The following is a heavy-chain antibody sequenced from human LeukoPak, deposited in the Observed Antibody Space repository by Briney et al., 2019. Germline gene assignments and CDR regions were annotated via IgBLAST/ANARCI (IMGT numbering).Heavy chain of an antibody. Sequence: GGSLRLSCAASGFTFSSYSMNWVRQAPGKGLEWVSYISSSSSTIYYADSVKGRFTISRDSAKNSLYLQMNSLRAEDTAVYYCARDLDTAMVSSYGMDVWGQGTTVTVSS. CDR1: GFTFSSYS. V-gene: IGHV3-48*01. CDR3: ARDLDTAMVSSYGMDV. D-gene: IGHD5-18*01. J-gene: IGHJ6*02. CDR2: ISSSSSTI.